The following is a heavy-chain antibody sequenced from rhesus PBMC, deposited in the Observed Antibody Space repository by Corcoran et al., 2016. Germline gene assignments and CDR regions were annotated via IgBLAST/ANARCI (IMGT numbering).Heavy chain of an antibody. V-gene: IGHV1S9*01. J-gene: IGHJ2*01. Sequence: QVQLVQSGAEVKKPGASVKLSCKASGYTFTRYYINWGRQAPGQVLGWMGWINPSNGNTGYAQKFQGRVTMTRDTSTSTAYMELSSLRSEDTAVYYCTRGAGSRNWYFDLWGPGTPITISS. D-gene: IGHD4-29*01. CDR2: INPSNGNT. CDR1: GYTFTRYY. CDR3: TRGAGSRNWYFDL.